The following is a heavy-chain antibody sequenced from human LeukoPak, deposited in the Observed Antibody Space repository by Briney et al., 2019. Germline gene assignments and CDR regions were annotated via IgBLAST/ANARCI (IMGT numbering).Heavy chain of an antibody. CDR3: ARDYDILTGETWFDP. Sequence: GASVTVSFKASGYTLTGYYMHWVRQAPGQGLEWMGWMNPNSGGTKYAQKFQGRVTMTRDTPISTAYMELSRLRSDDTAMYYCARDYDILTGETWFDPWGQGTLVTVSS. J-gene: IGHJ5*02. CDR2: MNPNSGGT. V-gene: IGHV1-2*02. CDR1: GYTLTGYY. D-gene: IGHD3-9*01.